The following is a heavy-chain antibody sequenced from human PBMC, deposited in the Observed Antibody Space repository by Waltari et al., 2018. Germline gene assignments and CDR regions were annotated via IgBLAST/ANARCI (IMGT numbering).Heavy chain of an antibody. J-gene: IGHJ4*02. CDR3: ARSSGYYSFSY. CDR1: GYSISGYF. V-gene: IGHV4-38-2*01. CDR2: IFHSGKT. D-gene: IGHD3-22*01. Sequence: QVQMQESGPGLVKPSEHLSLNCDVSGYSISGYFWGWIRQPPGKGLEWIGSIFHSGKTYYNPSLKSRVTLSVDTSKNQISLKLSSVTAADTAVYYCARSSGYYSFSYWGQGTLVTVSS.